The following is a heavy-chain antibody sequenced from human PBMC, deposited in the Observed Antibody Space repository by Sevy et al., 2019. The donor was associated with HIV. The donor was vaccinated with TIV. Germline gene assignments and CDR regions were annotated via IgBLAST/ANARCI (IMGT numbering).Heavy chain of an antibody. D-gene: IGHD1-26*01. V-gene: IGHV3-74*01. CDR3: ARDRSGSYHVSDNWFDP. Sequence: GGSLRLSCAASGFTFSSYWMHWVRQVPGKGLVWVSRIKSDGSSTSYADSVKGRFTISRDNAKNTLYLQMNSLRAEDTAVYYCARDRSGSYHVSDNWFDPWGQGTLVTVPS. CDR2: IKSDGSST. J-gene: IGHJ5*02. CDR1: GFTFSSYW.